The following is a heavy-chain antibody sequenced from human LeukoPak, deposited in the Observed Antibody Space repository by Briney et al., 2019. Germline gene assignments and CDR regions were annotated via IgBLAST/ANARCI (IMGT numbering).Heavy chain of an antibody. D-gene: IGHD3-16*01. Sequence: ASVKASCKASGYTFTAYYIHWVRQAPGQGLEWMGWINPNTGGTYYAQQFQGRVTMTRDTSISTVYMELSSLRPDDTALYYCARRGPVNTEYLEQWGQGTLVTVSS. CDR2: INPNTGGT. CDR3: ARRGPVNTEYLEQ. V-gene: IGHV1-2*02. CDR1: GYTFTAYY. J-gene: IGHJ1*01.